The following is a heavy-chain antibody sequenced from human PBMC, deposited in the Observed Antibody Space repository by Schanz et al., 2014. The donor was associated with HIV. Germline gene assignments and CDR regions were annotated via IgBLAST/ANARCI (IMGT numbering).Heavy chain of an antibody. CDR2: ISGSGTRI. CDR3: ARDKSNLGMDS. Sequence: QVQLVEFGGGVVRPGRSLRLSCAASGFTFNDYYMSWIRQAPGKGLEWVSFISGSGTRIFYADSVKGRFTTSRDNAKNSLYLQMNTLRADDTAVYYCARDKSNLGMDSWGQGTLVTVSS. J-gene: IGHJ5*01. CDR1: GFTFNDYY. V-gene: IGHV3-11*01.